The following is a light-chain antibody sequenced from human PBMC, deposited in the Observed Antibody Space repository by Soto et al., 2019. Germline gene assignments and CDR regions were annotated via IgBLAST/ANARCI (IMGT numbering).Light chain of an antibody. V-gene: IGKV3-20*01. CDR1: QSVSSSY. CDR3: QQYGSSPLS. CDR2: GAS. Sequence: EIVLTQSPGTLSLSPGERATLSCRASQSVSSSYLAWYQQKPGQAPRLLIYGASSMATGIPDRFSGSGSGTDFTLTISRLEPEDCAVYYCQQYGSSPLSFGGGTKVEIK. J-gene: IGKJ4*01.